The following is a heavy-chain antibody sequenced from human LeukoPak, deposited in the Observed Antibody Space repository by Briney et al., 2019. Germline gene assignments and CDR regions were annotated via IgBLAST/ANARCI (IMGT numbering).Heavy chain of an antibody. CDR2: FDPEDGET. Sequence: ASVKVSCKVSGYTLTELSVHWVRQAPGKGLEWMGGFDPEDGETIYAQKFQGRVTMTEDTSTDTAYMELSSLRSEDTAVYYCATLLGAAAGKYYFDYWGQGTLVTVSS. CDR3: ATLLGAAAGKYYFDY. J-gene: IGHJ4*02. V-gene: IGHV1-24*01. CDR1: GYTLTELS. D-gene: IGHD6-13*01.